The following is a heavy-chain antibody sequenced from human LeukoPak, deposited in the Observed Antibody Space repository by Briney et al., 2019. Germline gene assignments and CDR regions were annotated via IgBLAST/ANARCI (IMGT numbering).Heavy chain of an antibody. CDR1: GGSISSSSYY. V-gene: IGHV4-39*07. J-gene: IGHJ5*02. D-gene: IGHD1/OR15-1a*01. Sequence: PSETLSLTCTVSGGSISSSSYYWGWIRQPPGKGLEWIGSIYYSGSTYYNPSLKSRVTISVDRSKNQFSLKLSSVTAADTAVYYCARAGGATGKTNWFDPWGQGTLVTVSS. CDR2: IYYSGST. CDR3: ARAGGATGKTNWFDP.